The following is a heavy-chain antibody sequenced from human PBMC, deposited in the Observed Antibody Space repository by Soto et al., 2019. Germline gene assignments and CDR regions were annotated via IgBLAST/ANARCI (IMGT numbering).Heavy chain of an antibody. D-gene: IGHD6-6*01. CDR3: ATDHGRAYSSSSHWAFDI. CDR1: GYTLTELS. Sequence: ASVKVSCKVSGYTLTELSMHWVRQAPGKGLEWMGGFDPEDGETIYAQKFQGRVTMTEDTSTDTAYMELSSLRSEDTAVYYCATDHGRAYSSSSHWAFDIWGQGTMVTVSS. CDR2: FDPEDGET. V-gene: IGHV1-24*01. J-gene: IGHJ3*02.